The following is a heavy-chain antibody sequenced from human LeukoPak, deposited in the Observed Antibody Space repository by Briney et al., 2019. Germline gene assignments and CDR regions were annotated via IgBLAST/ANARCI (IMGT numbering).Heavy chain of an antibody. D-gene: IGHD2-2*01. CDR2: ISGSGGST. J-gene: IGHJ3*02. Sequence: GGSLRLSCAASGFTFSSYAMSWVRQAPGKGLEWVSAISGSGGSTYYADSVKGRFAISRDNSKNTLYLQMNSLRAEDTAVYYCAKVDVVVPAATDHDAFDIWGQGTMVTVSS. CDR3: AKVDVVVPAATDHDAFDI. CDR1: GFTFSSYA. V-gene: IGHV3-23*01.